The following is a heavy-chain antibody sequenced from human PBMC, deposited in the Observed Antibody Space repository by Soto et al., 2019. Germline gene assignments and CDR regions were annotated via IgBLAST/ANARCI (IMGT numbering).Heavy chain of an antibody. CDR2: ISGDNGNA. CDR3: ARDGPPSFN. CDR1: GYTFTSYY. Sequence: QVQLVQSGAEAKKPGASVKVSCKASGYTFTSYYISWVRQAPGQGLEWMGCISGDNGNANYAQKLQGRVTMTTDTSTSTAYTELRSLRSDDTALYYCARDGPPSFNWGQVTLVTVAS. D-gene: IGHD2-2*01. V-gene: IGHV1-18*01. J-gene: IGHJ4*02.